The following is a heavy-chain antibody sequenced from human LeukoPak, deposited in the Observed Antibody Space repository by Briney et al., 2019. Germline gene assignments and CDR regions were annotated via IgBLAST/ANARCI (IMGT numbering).Heavy chain of an antibody. CDR3: ARGPLTMTRGFDP. Sequence: SETLSLTCTVSGGSISSYYWSWIRQPPGKGLEWIGYIYYSGSTSYNPSLKTRVTMSVDTSKNQFSLKLSSVTAADTAVYYCARGPLTMTRGFDPWGQGTLVTVSS. J-gene: IGHJ5*02. CDR1: GGSISSYY. V-gene: IGHV4-59*12. D-gene: IGHD4-17*01. CDR2: IYYSGST.